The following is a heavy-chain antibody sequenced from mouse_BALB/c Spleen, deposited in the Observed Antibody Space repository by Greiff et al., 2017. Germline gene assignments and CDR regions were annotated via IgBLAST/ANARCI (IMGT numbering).Heavy chain of an antibody. CDR3: ARDRDGNYDY. V-gene: IGHV5-4*02. CDR1: GFTFSDYY. D-gene: IGHD2-1*01. Sequence: DVMLVESGGGLVKPGGSLKLSCAASGFTFSDYYMYWVRQTPEKRLEWVATISDGGSYTYYPDSVKGRFTISRDNAKNNLYLQMSSLKSEDTAMYYCARDRDGNYDYWGQGTTLTVSS. CDR2: ISDGGSYT. J-gene: IGHJ2*01.